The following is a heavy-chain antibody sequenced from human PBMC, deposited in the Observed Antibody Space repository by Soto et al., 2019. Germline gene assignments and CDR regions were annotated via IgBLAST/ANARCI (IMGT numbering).Heavy chain of an antibody. J-gene: IGHJ3*02. D-gene: IGHD3-9*01. CDR2: IYYRGNT. Sequence: QVQLQESGPGLVKPSETLSLTCTVSGGSISNYYWSWILQTPGKGLEWLGYIYYRGNTKYNPSLKSRVTISIDTSKNQFSLNLTSVTAADTAVYYCARRRTDILTGFAFDIWGQGTMVTVSS. V-gene: IGHV4-59*08. CDR3: ARRRTDILTGFAFDI. CDR1: GGSISNYY.